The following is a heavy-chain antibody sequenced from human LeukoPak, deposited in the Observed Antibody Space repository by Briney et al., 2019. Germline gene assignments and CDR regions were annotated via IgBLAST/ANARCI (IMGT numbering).Heavy chain of an antibody. Sequence: GGSLRLSCAASGFTFSSYAMSWVRQAPGKGLEWVSAISGSGGSTYYADSVKGRFTISRDNSKNTLYLQMNSLRAEDTAVYYCGKGGGVDTAMVMVGDWWYYGMDVWGQGTTVTVSS. D-gene: IGHD5-18*01. V-gene: IGHV3-23*01. CDR2: ISGSGGST. CDR1: GFTFSSYA. J-gene: IGHJ6*02. CDR3: GKGGGVDTAMVMVGDWWYYGMDV.